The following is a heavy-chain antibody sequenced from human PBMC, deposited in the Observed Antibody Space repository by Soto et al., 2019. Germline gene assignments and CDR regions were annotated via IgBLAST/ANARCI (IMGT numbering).Heavy chain of an antibody. V-gene: IGHV3-23*01. Sequence: PGGSLRLSCAASGFTFSSYAMSWVRQAPGKGLEWVSAISGRGGSTYYADSVKGRFTISRDNSKNTLYLQMNSLRAEDTAVYYCAKDLRRFGELHHDYWGQGTLVTVSS. CDR3: AKDLRRFGELHHDY. D-gene: IGHD3-10*01. CDR2: ISGRGGST. CDR1: GFTFSSYA. J-gene: IGHJ4*02.